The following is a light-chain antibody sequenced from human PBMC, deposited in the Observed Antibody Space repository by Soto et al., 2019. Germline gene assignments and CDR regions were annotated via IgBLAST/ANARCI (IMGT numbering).Light chain of an antibody. CDR2: DAS. J-gene: IGKJ2*01. CDR1: QGISSA. Sequence: AIQLTQSPSSLSASVGDRVTITCRASQGISSALAWYQQNPGKAPKLLIYDASSLESGVPSRFSGSGSGTDFTLTISSLQPEDFATYYCQQFNSYPPYTFGQGTKLEIK. CDR3: QQFNSYPPYT. V-gene: IGKV1-13*02.